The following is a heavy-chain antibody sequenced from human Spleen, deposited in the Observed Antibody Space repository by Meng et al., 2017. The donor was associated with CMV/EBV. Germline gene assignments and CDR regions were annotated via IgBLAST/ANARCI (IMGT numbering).Heavy chain of an antibody. CDR3: ASRPPGFDY. J-gene: IGHJ4*02. V-gene: IGHV4-34*01. CDR1: GGSLSDYY. CDR2: INHSGST. Sequence: SETLSLTCAVYGGSLSDYYWSWIRQPPGKGLEWIGEINHSGSTNYNPSLKSRVTISIDTSKNQFSLKLSSVTAADTAVYYCASRPPGFDYWGQGTLVTVSS.